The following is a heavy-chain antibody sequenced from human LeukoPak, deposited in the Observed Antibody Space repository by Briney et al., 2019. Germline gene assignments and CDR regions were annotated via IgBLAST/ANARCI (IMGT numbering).Heavy chain of an antibody. CDR1: GGTFSSYA. CDR3: ARGPYGSGSYLLSYYMDV. D-gene: IGHD3-10*01. Sequence: SVKVSCKASGGTFSSYAISWVRQAPGQGLEWMGGIIPIFGTVNYAQKFQGRVTITADESTSTAYMELSSLRSEDTAVYYCARGPYGSGSYLLSYYMDVWGKGTTVTVSS. J-gene: IGHJ6*03. V-gene: IGHV1-69*13. CDR2: IIPIFGTV.